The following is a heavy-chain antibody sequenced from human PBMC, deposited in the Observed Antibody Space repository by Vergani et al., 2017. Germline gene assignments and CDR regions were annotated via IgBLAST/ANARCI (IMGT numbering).Heavy chain of an antibody. D-gene: IGHD1-26*01. Sequence: QVQLVQSGSEVKKPGASMKVSCKASGYIFTDYYIHWVRQAPGQGPEWMGWIDTKSGDTSYAQQFQGRVTMTRVPSLRSAYMDLGRLTSDDSAVYYCARDRGNSGDYNFDYWGQGTLVTVSS. CDR1: GYIFTDYY. CDR3: ARDRGNSGDYNFDY. V-gene: IGHV1-2*02. CDR2: IDTKSGDT. J-gene: IGHJ4*02.